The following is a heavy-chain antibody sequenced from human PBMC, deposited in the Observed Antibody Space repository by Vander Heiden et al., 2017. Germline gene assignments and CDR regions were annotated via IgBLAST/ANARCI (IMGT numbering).Heavy chain of an antibody. D-gene: IGHD3-3*01. CDR1: GFTVSSNY. CDR2: IYSGGST. J-gene: IGHJ6*02. Sequence: EVQLVESGGGLIQPGGSLRLSCAASGFTVSSNYMSWVRQAPGKGLEWVSVIYSGGSTYYADSVKGRFTISRDNSKNTLYLQMNSLRAEDTAVYYCARDSDFWSGPTYYGMDVWGQGTTVTVSS. CDR3: ARDSDFWSGPTYYGMDV. V-gene: IGHV3-53*01.